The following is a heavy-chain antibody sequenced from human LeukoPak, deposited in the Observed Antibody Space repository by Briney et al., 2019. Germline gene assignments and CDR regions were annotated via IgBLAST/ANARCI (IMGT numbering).Heavy chain of an antibody. CDR1: GGSISSYY. D-gene: IGHD2-2*01. J-gene: IGHJ2*01. V-gene: IGHV4-59*08. Sequence: PSETLSLTCTVSGGSISSYYWSWIRQPPGKGLEWIGYIYYSGSTNYNPSLKSRVTISVDTSKNQFSLKLSSVTAADTAVYYCARTLYSLWVVPAAIWYFDLWGRGTLVTVSS. CDR3: ARTLYSLWVVPAAIWYFDL. CDR2: IYYSGST.